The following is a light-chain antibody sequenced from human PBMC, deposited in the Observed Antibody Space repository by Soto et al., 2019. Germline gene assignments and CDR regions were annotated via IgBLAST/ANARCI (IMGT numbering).Light chain of an antibody. CDR2: GAS. J-gene: IGKJ1*01. Sequence: EIVLTQSPGTLSLSPGERATLSCRASQTVSSNYLAWYQQTPGQAPRLLIYGASNRATGIADRFSGSGSGTDFTLIISRLEPEDFALYYCQQYGSSPWTFGQGTKVEIK. CDR3: QQYGSSPWT. CDR1: QTVSSNY. V-gene: IGKV3-20*01.